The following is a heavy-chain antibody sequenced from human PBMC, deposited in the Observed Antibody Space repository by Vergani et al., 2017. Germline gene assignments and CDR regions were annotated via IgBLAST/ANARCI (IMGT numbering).Heavy chain of an antibody. CDR1: GGSISSSSYY. CDR2: IYYSGST. Sequence: QLQLQESGPGLVKPSETLSLTCTVSGGSISSSSYYRSWIRQPPGKGLEWIGYIYYSGSTNYNPSLKSRVTISVDTSKNQFSLKLSSVTAADTAVYYCARDLYDSSGYYHDYWGQGTLVTVSS. D-gene: IGHD3-22*01. V-gene: IGHV4-61*01. CDR3: ARDLYDSSGYYHDY. J-gene: IGHJ4*02.